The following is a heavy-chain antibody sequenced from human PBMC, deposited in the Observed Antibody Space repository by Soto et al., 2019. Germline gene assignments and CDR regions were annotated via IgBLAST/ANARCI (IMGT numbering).Heavy chain of an antibody. CDR1: GFTFSGYH. V-gene: IGHV3-11*01. Sequence: GGSLRLSCVVSGFTFSGYHMAWIRQAPGKGLEWVSYISGSGKTIYYADSVKGRFTISRDNTKNTLFLQMNSLKVGDTAIYYCARNFLDFWSGVGFGPWGQGTLVTVSS. J-gene: IGHJ5*02. CDR3: ARNFLDFWSGVGFGP. CDR2: ISGSGKTI. D-gene: IGHD3-3*01.